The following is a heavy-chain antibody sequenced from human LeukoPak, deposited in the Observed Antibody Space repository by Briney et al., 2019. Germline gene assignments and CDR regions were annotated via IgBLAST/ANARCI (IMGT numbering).Heavy chain of an antibody. V-gene: IGHV1-69*05. CDR3: ARDHYYDILTGYVFDP. CDR1: GGTFSSYA. CDR2: IIPIFGTA. J-gene: IGHJ5*02. Sequence: SVKVSCKASGGTFSSYAISWVRQAPGQGPEWMGGIIPIFGTANYAQKFQGRVTITTDESTSTAYMELSSLRSEDTAVYYCARDHYYDILTGYVFDPWGQGTLVTVSS. D-gene: IGHD3-9*01.